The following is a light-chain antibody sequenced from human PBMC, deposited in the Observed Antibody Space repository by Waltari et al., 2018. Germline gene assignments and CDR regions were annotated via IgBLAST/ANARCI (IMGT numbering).Light chain of an antibody. CDR2: KNF. CDR1: GTNLGAGYE. V-gene: IGLV1-40*01. CDR3: QSSDTGLSGGV. Sequence: QSVLTQPPSVSVAPGQRVTIPCTGSGTNLGAGYEFHRYQPIPGPAPKLPISKNFNRPLGVPDRFSGSKAGPSASLAIADLQSEDEGDYYCQSSDTGLSGGVFGGGTRLTVL. J-gene: IGLJ3*02.